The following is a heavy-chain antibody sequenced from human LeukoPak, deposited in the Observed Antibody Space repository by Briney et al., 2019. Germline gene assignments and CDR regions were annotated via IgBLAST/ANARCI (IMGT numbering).Heavy chain of an antibody. CDR1: GFTFSSYA. V-gene: IGHV3-30-3*01. CDR3: ARGHKYCSSTSCYEYYYYYGMDV. J-gene: IGHJ6*02. Sequence: GGSLRLSCAASGFTFSSYAMHWVRQAPGKGLEWVAVISYDGSNKYYADSVKGRFTISRDNSKNMLYLQMNSLRAEDTAVYYCARGHKYCSSTSCYEYYYYYGMDVWGQGTTVTVSS. D-gene: IGHD2-2*01. CDR2: ISYDGSNK.